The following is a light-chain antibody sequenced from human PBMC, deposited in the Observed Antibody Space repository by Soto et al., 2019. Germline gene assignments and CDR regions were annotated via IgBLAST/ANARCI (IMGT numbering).Light chain of an antibody. J-gene: IGKJ3*01. CDR1: QSVSSSY. CDR2: GAS. CDR3: QQYGSSGT. Sequence: EIVLTHSPGTLSLSPGERAPHSCRSSQSVSSSYLAWSQQKPGQAPRLLIYGASNRATGIPDRLSGSGSGTDFTLTISRLEPEDFAVDYCQQYGSSGTFGPGTKVDIK. V-gene: IGKV3-20*01.